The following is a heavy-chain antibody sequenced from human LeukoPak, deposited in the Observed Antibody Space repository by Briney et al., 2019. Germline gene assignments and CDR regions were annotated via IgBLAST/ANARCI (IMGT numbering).Heavy chain of an antibody. D-gene: IGHD2-2*01. CDR2: IWYDGSEK. Sequence: PGGSLRLSCAASGFTFTNYAMSWVRQAPGKGLEWVAVIWYDGSEKYYSDSVKGRFTTSRDNSQNTLNLQMDSLRAEDTALYYCAREGPGRILDFWGQGTLVTVSS. CDR3: AREGPGRILDF. J-gene: IGHJ4*02. CDR1: GFTFTNYA. V-gene: IGHV3-33*08.